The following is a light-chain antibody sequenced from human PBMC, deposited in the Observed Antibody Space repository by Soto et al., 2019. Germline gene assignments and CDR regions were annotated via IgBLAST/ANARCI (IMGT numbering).Light chain of an antibody. CDR3: SSHASTSTPVV. CDR1: SGDLGVDTY. J-gene: IGLJ2*01. Sequence: QSALTQPASVSGSPGQSISISCTGISGDLGVDTYVSWFQQHPGKAPKLIIYDVDDRATGIPNRFSGSLSGNTASLTISGLQAEDEADYYCSSHASTSTPVVFGGGTKLTVL. CDR2: DVD. V-gene: IGLV2-14*01.